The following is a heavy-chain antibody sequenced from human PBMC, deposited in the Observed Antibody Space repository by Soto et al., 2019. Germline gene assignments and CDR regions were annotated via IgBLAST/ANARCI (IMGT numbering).Heavy chain of an antibody. CDR3: ARGPHFSHSPTEYYFDY. CDR1: GYTFTGYY. J-gene: IGHJ4*02. D-gene: IGHD3-3*02. Sequence: VASVKVSCKASGYTFTGYYMHWVRQAPGQGLEWMGWINPNSGGTNYAQKFQGWVTMTRDTSISTAYMELSRLRSDDTAVYYCARGPHFSHSPTEYYFDYWGQGTLVTVSS. V-gene: IGHV1-2*04. CDR2: INPNSGGT.